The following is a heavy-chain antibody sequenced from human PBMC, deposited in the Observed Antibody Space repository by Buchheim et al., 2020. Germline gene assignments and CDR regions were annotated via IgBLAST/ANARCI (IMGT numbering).Heavy chain of an antibody. CDR3: ASGHPAIEVGGTVNGDDY. CDR2: ISYDGSNK. D-gene: IGHD6-19*01. V-gene: IGHV3-30-3*01. J-gene: IGHJ4*02. Sequence: QVQLVESGGGVVQPGRSLRLSCAASGFTFSSYAMHWVRQAPGKGLEWVAVISYDGSNKYYADSVKGRFTISRDNSKNTLYLQMNSLRAEDTCVDYCASGHPAIEVGGTVNGDDYWGQGTL. CDR1: GFTFSSYA.